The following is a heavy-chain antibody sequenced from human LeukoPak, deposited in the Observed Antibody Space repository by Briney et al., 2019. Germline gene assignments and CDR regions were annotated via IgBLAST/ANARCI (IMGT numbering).Heavy chain of an antibody. V-gene: IGHV3-7*01. CDR2: IKPDGSEK. CDR3: ARSRFYFDY. Sequence: GGSLRLSCAASGFTFSSNWMSWVRQAPGKGLEWVAKIKPDGSEKDHVDSVKGRFTISRDNAKNSLYLQLNSLRAEDTAVYYCARSRFYFDYWGQGTLVTVSS. CDR1: GFTFSSNW. J-gene: IGHJ4*02.